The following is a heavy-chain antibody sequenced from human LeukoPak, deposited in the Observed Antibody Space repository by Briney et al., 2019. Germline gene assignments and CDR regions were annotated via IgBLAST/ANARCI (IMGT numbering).Heavy chain of an antibody. CDR3: ARGLGFGELYDWFDP. D-gene: IGHD3-10*01. Sequence: GSVKVSCKASGYTFTSYDINWVRQATGQGLEWMGWMNPNSGNTGYAQKFQGRVTMTRNTSISTAYMELSSLRSEDTAVYYCARGLGFGELYDWFDPWGQGTLVTVSS. CDR1: GYTFTSYD. V-gene: IGHV1-8*01. CDR2: MNPNSGNT. J-gene: IGHJ5*02.